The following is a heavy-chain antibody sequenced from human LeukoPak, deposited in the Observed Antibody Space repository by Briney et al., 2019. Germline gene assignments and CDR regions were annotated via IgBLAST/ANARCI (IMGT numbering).Heavy chain of an antibody. V-gene: IGHV1-2*02. CDR1: GYTFRDYF. Sequence: GASVKVSCKASGYTFRDYFLHWVRQAPGQGLEWMGWINPNSGGTKYAQKFQGRVTMTRDTSISTAYMELSRLRSDDTAVYYCAAPILHHTYFFDYWGQGTLVTVSS. CDR3: AAPILHHTYFFDY. J-gene: IGHJ4*02. D-gene: IGHD3-3*01. CDR2: INPNSGGT.